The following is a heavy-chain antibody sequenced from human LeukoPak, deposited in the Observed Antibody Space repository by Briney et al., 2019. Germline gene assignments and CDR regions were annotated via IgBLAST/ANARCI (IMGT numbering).Heavy chain of an antibody. D-gene: IGHD4-11*01. CDR2: ISSSSSYI. V-gene: IGHV3-21*01. J-gene: IGHJ4*02. CDR3: ARDRDDYPYY. Sequence: PGGSLRLSCAASGFTFSSYSMNWVRQAPGKGPEWVSSISSSSSYIYYADSVKGRFTISRDNAKNSLYLQMNRLRAEDTAVYYCARDRDDYPYYWGQGTLVTVSS. CDR1: GFTFSSYS.